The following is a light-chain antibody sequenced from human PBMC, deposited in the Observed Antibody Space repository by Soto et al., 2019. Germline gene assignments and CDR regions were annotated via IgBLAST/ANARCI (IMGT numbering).Light chain of an antibody. CDR2: GVS. V-gene: IGKV3-15*01. Sequence: ETVMTQSPATLSMSPGDTATLSCRSSQNVHINLAWYQQKPGQAPTLLIYGVSARAPGVPARFSGAGSGTEFTLTIRSLQSADFAVYYCQQYETWPRTFGQGTKVAIQ. J-gene: IGKJ2*01. CDR3: QQYETWPRT. CDR1: QNVHIN.